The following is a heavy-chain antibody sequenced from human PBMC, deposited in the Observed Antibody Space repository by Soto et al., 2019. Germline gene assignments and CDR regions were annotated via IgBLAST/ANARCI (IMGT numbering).Heavy chain of an antibody. CDR3: ARAIVVVPAAAHDAFDI. Sequence: GSVKVSCKASGYTFTRYYMHWVRQAPGQRLEWMGWINPNSGGTNYAQKFQGWVTMTRDTSISTAHMELSRLRSDDTAVYYCARAIVVVPAAAHDAFDIWGQGTMVTVSS. J-gene: IGHJ3*02. V-gene: IGHV1-2*04. CDR2: INPNSGGT. CDR1: GYTFTRYY. D-gene: IGHD2-2*01.